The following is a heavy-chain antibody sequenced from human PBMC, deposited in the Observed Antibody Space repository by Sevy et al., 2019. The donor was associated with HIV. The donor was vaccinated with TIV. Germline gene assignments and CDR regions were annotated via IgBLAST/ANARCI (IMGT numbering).Heavy chain of an antibody. CDR1: AYNFIGYY. J-gene: IGHJ5*02. CDR3: AGQTSGWYDWFDP. Sequence: ASVKVSCKASAYNFIGYYIHWVRKAPGQGLEWIGRSNPTSGGTKYAHKFQGRVTVTIDMSVSTAYMELTRLTSDDTAIYYCAGQTSGWYDWFDPWGPGTLVTVSS. CDR2: SNPTSGGT. V-gene: IGHV1-2*06. D-gene: IGHD6-19*01.